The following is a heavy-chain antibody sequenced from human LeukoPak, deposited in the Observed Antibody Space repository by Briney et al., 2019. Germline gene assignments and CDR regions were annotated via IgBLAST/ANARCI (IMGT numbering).Heavy chain of an antibody. CDR2: IYHSGST. V-gene: IGHV4-30-2*01. D-gene: IGHD2-21*01. Sequence: PSQTLSLTCAVSGGSISSGGYSWSWIRQPPGKGLEWIGYIYHSGSTYYNPSLKSRVTISVDRSKNQFSLKLSSVTAADTAVYYCARSIPTDAFDIWGQGTMDTVSS. J-gene: IGHJ3*02. CDR1: GGSISSGGYS. CDR3: ARSIPTDAFDI.